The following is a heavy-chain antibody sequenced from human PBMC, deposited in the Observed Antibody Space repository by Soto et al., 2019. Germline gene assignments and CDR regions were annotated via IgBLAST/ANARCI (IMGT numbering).Heavy chain of an antibody. J-gene: IGHJ6*03. D-gene: IGHD2-2*01. V-gene: IGHV4-39*01. CDR2: IYYSGST. CDR3: ARTLVVPAAMGYYYYMDV. Sequence: SLTCTVSGGSISSSSYYWGWIRQPPGKGLEWIGSIYYSGSTYYNPSLKSRVTISVDTSKNQFSLKLSSVTAADTAVYYCARTLVVPAAMGYYYYMDVWGKGTTVTVSS. CDR1: GGSISSSSYY.